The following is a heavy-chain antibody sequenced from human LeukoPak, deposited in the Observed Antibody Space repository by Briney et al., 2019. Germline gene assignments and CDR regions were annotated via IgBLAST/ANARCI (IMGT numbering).Heavy chain of an antibody. D-gene: IGHD2-2*01. J-gene: IGHJ4*02. CDR3: ARLVVVPAAPYYFDY. CDR1: GGSISSSSYY. Sequence: SETLSLTCTVSGGSISSSSYYWGWLRQPPGKGLEWIGSIYYSGSTYYNPSLKSRVTISVDTSKNQFSLKLSSVTAADTAVYYCARLVVVPAAPYYFDYWGQGTLVTVSS. V-gene: IGHV4-39*01. CDR2: IYYSGST.